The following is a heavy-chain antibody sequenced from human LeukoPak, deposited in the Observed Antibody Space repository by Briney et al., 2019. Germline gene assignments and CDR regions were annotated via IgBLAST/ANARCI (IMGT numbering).Heavy chain of an antibody. J-gene: IGHJ5*02. CDR3: ARVDRGLDIVVVVAAPGVGGWFDP. V-gene: IGHV4-39*07. CDR1: GGSISSSSYY. Sequence: SETLSLTCTVSGGSISSSSYYWGWIRQPPGKGLEWIGSIYYSGSTNYNPSLKSRVTISVDKSKNQFSLKLSSVTAADTAVYYCARVDRGLDIVVVVAAPGVGGWFDPWGQGTLVTVSS. CDR2: IYYSGST. D-gene: IGHD2-15*01.